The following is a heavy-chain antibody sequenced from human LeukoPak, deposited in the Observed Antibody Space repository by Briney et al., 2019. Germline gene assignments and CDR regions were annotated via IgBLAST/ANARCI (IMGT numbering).Heavy chain of an antibody. Sequence: GGSLRLSCAASGFVFSSYWMHWVRQAPGKGRVWVSRIYTDGSYTNYADSVKGRFTISRDNAKNTLSLHMNSLRAEDMAVYYCARGDDESLDHWGQGTLVTVSS. CDR1: GFVFSSYW. CDR3: ARGDDESLDH. V-gene: IGHV3-74*01. CDR2: IYTDGSYT. J-gene: IGHJ4*02. D-gene: IGHD3-16*01.